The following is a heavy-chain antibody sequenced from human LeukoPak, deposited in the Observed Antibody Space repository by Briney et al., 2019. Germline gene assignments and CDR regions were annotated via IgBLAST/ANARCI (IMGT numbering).Heavy chain of an antibody. CDR2: IYYSGST. J-gene: IGHJ4*02. CDR3: ARVHLGRTPYSYGYGEGYFDY. Sequence: SETLSLTCTVSGGSISSYYWSWIRQPPGKGLEWIGYIYYSGSTNYNPSLKSRVTISVDTSKNQFSLKLSSVTAADTAVYYCARVHLGRTPYSYGYGEGYFDYWGQGTLVTVSS. V-gene: IGHV4-59*01. CDR1: GGSISSYY. D-gene: IGHD5-18*01.